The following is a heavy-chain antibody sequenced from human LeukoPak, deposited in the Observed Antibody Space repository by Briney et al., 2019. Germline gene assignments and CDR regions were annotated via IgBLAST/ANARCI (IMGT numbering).Heavy chain of an antibody. CDR3: ARDHIAAAGSPNYYYGMDV. D-gene: IGHD6-13*01. V-gene: IGHV3-48*04. CDR2: ISSSSSTI. CDR1: GFTFSSYS. Sequence: PGGSLRLSCAASGFTFSSYSMNWVRQAPGKGLEWVSYISSSSSTIYYADFVKGRFTISRDNAKNSLYLQMNSLRAEDTAVYYCARDHIAAAGSPNYYYGMDVWGQGTTVTVSS. J-gene: IGHJ6*02.